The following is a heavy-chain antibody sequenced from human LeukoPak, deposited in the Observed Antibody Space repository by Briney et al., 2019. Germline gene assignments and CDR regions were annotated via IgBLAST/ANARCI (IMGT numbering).Heavy chain of an antibody. CDR1: GYSISSGYY. V-gene: IGHV4-38-2*01. CDR2: IYHSGST. Sequence: SETLSLTCAVSGYSISSGYYWGWIRQPPGKGLEWIGSIYHSGSTYYNPSLKSRVTISVDTSKNQFSLKLSSVTAADTAVYYCARRPATPLYYFDYWDQGTLVTVSS. J-gene: IGHJ4*02. CDR3: ARRPATPLYYFDY.